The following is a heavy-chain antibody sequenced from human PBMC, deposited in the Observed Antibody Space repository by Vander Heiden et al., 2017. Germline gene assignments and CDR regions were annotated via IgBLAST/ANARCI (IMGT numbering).Heavy chain of an antibody. J-gene: IGHJ4*02. CDR3: AKDLEAYYDILTSTDY. D-gene: IGHD3-9*01. Sequence: QVQLVESGGGVVQPGRSLRLSCAASGFTFSSYGMHWVRQAPGKGLEWVAVISYDGSNKYYADSVKGRFTISRDNSKNTLYLQMNSLRAEDTAVYYCAKDLEAYYDILTSTDYWGQGTLVTVSS. V-gene: IGHV3-30*18. CDR2: ISYDGSNK. CDR1: GFTFSSYG.